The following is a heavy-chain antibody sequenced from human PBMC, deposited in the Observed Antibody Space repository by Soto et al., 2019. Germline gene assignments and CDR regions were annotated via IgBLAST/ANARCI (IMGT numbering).Heavy chain of an antibody. J-gene: IGHJ4*02. Sequence: QVQLQESGPGLVKPSETLSLTCTVSGGSISSYYWSWIRQPPGKGLEWIGYIYNSGSTNYNPSLSSPVTXXVXTXXNQFSLKLSSVTAADTAVYYCARGSTGYSSSWYRYWGQGTLVTVSS. CDR3: ARGSTGYSSSWYRY. CDR1: GGSISSYY. CDR2: IYNSGST. V-gene: IGHV4-59*08. D-gene: IGHD6-13*01.